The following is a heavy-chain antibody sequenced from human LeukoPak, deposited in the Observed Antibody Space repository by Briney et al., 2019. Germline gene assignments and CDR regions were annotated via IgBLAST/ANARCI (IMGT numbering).Heavy chain of an antibody. CDR1: GFNFNNAW. D-gene: IGHD6-13*01. J-gene: IGHJ4*02. CDR2: IRSNAYGGAT. Sequence: GGSLRLSCAASGFNFNNAWMNWVRQAPGKGLEWVGRIRSNAYGGATESAAPVTGRFTISRDDSKNTLYLQMNSLKTEDTAVYYCTTAPPGYSRWGQGTLVTVSS. V-gene: IGHV3-15*07. CDR3: TTAPPGYSR.